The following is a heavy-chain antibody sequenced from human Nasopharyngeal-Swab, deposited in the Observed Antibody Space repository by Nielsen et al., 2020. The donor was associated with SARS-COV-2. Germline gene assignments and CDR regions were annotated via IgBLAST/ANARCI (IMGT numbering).Heavy chain of an antibody. Sequence: SETLSLTCTVSGGSISSYYWSWIRQPPGKGLEWIGYIYYSGSTNYSPSLKSRVTISVDTSKNQFSLKLSSVTAADTAVYYCARGSGYYDSSGYSDYWGQGTLVTVSS. V-gene: IGHV4-59*13. CDR2: IYYSGST. CDR3: ARGSGYYDSSGYSDY. J-gene: IGHJ4*02. CDR1: GGSISSYY. D-gene: IGHD3-22*01.